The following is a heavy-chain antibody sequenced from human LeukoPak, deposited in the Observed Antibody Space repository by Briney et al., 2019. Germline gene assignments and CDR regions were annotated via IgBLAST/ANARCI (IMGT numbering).Heavy chain of an antibody. D-gene: IGHD1-1*01. Sequence: SETLSLTCAVSGGSISSNNWWGWVRQPPGKGLEWIGEIYHSGSPNYNPSLKSRVTISVDKSRNHFSLNLSSVTAADTAVYYCARVNINNWHSCDYWGQGTLVTVSS. CDR2: IYHSGSP. CDR1: GGSISSNNW. CDR3: ARVNINNWHSCDY. V-gene: IGHV4-4*02. J-gene: IGHJ4*02.